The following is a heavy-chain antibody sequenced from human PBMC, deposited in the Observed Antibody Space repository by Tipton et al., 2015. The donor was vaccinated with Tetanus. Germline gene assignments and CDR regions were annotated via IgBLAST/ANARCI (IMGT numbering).Heavy chain of an antibody. Sequence: QLVQSGAEVKKPGESLRISCKASGYEFISYWIAWVRQMPGKGLEWMGVIYPADSDIRNSPSFQGQATMSVDKSTSTAYLQWRSLKASDSAMYYCARHSGGSEIGYYDDMDVWGQGTTVTVSS. D-gene: IGHD3-10*01. J-gene: IGHJ6*02. CDR3: ARHSGGSEIGYYDDMDV. CDR2: IYPADSDI. CDR1: GYEFISYW. V-gene: IGHV5-51*01.